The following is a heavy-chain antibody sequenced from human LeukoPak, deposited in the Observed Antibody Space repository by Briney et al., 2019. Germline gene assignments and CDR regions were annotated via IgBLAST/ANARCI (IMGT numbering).Heavy chain of an antibody. V-gene: IGHV4-59*01. J-gene: IGHJ4*02. CDR1: GGSISSYY. CDR3: ARDRHYDSSGYYSGYFDY. CDR2: IYYSGST. Sequence: SETLSLTCTVSGGSISSYYWSWIRQPPGKGLEWIGYIYYSGSTNYNPSLKSRVTISVDTSKNQFSLKLSSVTAADTAMYYCARDRHYDSSGYYSGYFDYWGQGTLVTVSS. D-gene: IGHD3-22*01.